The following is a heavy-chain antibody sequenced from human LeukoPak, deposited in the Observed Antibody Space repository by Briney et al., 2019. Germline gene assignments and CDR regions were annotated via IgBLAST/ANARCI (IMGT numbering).Heavy chain of an antibody. J-gene: IGHJ3*02. CDR2: ISGSGGST. Sequence: PGGSLRLSCAASGFTFSSYAMSWVRQAPGKGLEWVSAISGSGGSTYYADSVKGRFTISRDNSKNTLYLQMNSLRAEDTAVYYCARPRDGVRYFDWLDAFDIWGQGTMVTVSS. CDR3: ARPRDGVRYFDWLDAFDI. D-gene: IGHD3-9*01. V-gene: IGHV3-23*01. CDR1: GFTFSSYA.